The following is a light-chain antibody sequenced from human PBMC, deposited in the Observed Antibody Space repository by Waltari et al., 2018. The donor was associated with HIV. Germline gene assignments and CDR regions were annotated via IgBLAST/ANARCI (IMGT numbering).Light chain of an antibody. Sequence: QPVVTQEASLTVSPGGTVALTCASSAGVVTRGHCPYWFQVRPGQAPKTLIFDSNNRYSWTAARFAGSFLGGKAALTLTGALPEDEGDYYCLLSFGGDLVFGGGTKLTVL. CDR2: DSN. CDR3: LLSFGGDLV. J-gene: IGLJ2*01. CDR1: AGVVTRGHC. V-gene: IGLV7-46*01.